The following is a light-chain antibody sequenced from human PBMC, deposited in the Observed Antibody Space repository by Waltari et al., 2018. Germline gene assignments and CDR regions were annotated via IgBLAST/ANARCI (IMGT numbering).Light chain of an antibody. CDR3: SSYTSSSTVV. Sequence: QSALTQPDSVSGSPAQSIPISCTGTSSDFGGHNYVSWYQQHPGKAPKLMIYDVSNRPSGVSNRFSGSKSGNTASLTISGLQSEDEADYYCSSYTSSSTVVFGGGTKLTVL. J-gene: IGLJ2*01. CDR2: DVS. V-gene: IGLV2-14*01. CDR1: SSDFGGHNY.